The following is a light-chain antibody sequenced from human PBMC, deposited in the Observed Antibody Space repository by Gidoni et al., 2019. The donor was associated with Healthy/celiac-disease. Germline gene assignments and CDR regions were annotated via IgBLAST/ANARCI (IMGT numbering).Light chain of an antibody. V-gene: IGKV3-15*01. CDR2: GTS. Sequence: IVTTQSPATLSVPPGERATLSCRASQSVSSSLAWYQQKPGQGPRLLNYGTSTRATGIPARFGGSGSGTEFTLTISSLQSEDFAVYYCQQYNNWPPWTFGQGTRVEIK. J-gene: IGKJ1*01. CDR3: QQYNNWPPWT. CDR1: QSVSSS.